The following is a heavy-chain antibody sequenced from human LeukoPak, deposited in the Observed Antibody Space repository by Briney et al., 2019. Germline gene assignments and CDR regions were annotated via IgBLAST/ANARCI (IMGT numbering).Heavy chain of an antibody. CDR2: IWYDGSNK. J-gene: IGHJ4*02. Sequence: AGGSLRLSCAASGFNFRSYGMHWVRQAPGKGLEWLAVIWYDGSNKYYAESVKGRFTISKDNSKNTLYLQMSSLRAEDMAVYYCATARDEYYFDYWGQGTLVTVSS. V-gene: IGHV3-33*01. CDR3: ATARDEYYFDY. CDR1: GFNFRSYG.